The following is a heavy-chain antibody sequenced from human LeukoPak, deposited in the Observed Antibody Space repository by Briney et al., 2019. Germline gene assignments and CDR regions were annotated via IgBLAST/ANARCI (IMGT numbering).Heavy chain of an antibody. V-gene: IGHV3-21*01. CDR2: ITSRSTY. D-gene: IGHD5-12*01. Sequence: GGSLRLSCAASGFTLSTYNTHWVSQAPGKGMEWVSSITSRSTYYADLVKGRFTISRDNAENSLYLQINSLRAEDTAVYYCARERVTTTAFDIWSQGTMVTVSS. CDR1: GFTLSTYN. CDR3: ARERVTTTAFDI. J-gene: IGHJ3*02.